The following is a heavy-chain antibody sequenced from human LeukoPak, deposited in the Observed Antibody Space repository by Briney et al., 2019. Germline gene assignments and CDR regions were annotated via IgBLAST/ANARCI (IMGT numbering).Heavy chain of an antibody. CDR3: ARDRSDYGDY. V-gene: IGHV3-30-3*01. J-gene: IGHJ4*02. CDR2: ISYDGSNK. Sequence: GGSLRLSCAASGFTFSSYAMHWVRQAPGKGLEWVAVISYDGSNKYYADSVKGRFTISRDNSKNTLYLQMNSLRAEDTAVYYCARDRSDYGDYWGQGTLVTVSS. CDR1: GFTFSSYA.